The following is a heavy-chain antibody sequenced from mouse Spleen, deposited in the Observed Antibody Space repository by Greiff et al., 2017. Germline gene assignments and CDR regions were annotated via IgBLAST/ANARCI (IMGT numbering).Heavy chain of an antibody. CDR2: IWSGGST. D-gene: IGHD4-1*01. V-gene: IGHV2-2*02. CDR1: GFSLTSYG. CDR3: ARLNWDGSWFAY. Sequence: QVQLQQSGPGLVQPSQSLSITCTVSGFSLTSYGVHWVRQSPGKGLEWLGVIWSGGSTDYNAAFISRLSISKDNSKSQVFFKMNSLQANDTAIYYCARLNWDGSWFAYWGQGTLVTVSA. J-gene: IGHJ3*01.